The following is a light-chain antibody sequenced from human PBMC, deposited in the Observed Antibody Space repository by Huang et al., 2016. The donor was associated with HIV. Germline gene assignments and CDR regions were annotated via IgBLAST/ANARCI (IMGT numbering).Light chain of an antibody. Sequence: EIVMTQSPATLSVSPGEKATLSCRASQSVSSHLAWYQQKPGQTPRLLIYGASTRATVIPARFSGSGSWTEFTLTIRSLQSEDFAVYYCHQYSTWPPGAFGQGTKVDI. V-gene: IGKV3-15*01. CDR2: GAS. CDR3: HQYSTWPPGA. J-gene: IGKJ1*01. CDR1: QSVSSH.